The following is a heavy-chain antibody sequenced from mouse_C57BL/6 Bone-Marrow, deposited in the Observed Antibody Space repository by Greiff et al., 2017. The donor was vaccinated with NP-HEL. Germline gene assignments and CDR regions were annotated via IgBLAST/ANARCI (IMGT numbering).Heavy chain of an antibody. D-gene: IGHD1-1*01. CDR3: ATYYGSSFRGYAMDY. J-gene: IGHJ4*01. V-gene: IGHV5-15*01. Sequence: EVKLMESGGGLVQPGGSLKLSCAASGFTFSDYGMAWVRQAPRKGPEWVAFISNLAYSIYYADTVTGRFTITREKAKNTLYLEMSSLRSEDTAMYYCATYYGSSFRGYAMDYWGQGTSVTVSS. CDR1: GFTFSDYG. CDR2: ISNLAYSI.